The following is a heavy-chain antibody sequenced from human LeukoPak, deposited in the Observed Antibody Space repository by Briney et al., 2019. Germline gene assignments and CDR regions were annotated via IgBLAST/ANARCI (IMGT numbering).Heavy chain of an antibody. CDR1: GYTFTGYY. Sequence: ASVKVSCKASGYTFTGYYMHWVRQAPGQGLEWMGWINPNGGGTNYAQKFQGRVTMTRDTSISTAYMELGRLRSDDTAVYYCARTEVYYYDSSRRFDPWGQGTLVTVSS. V-gene: IGHV1-2*02. D-gene: IGHD3-22*01. J-gene: IGHJ5*02. CDR2: INPNGGGT. CDR3: ARTEVYYYDSSRRFDP.